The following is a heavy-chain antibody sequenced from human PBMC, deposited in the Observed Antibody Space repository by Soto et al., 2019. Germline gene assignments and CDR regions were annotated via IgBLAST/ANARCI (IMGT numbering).Heavy chain of an antibody. CDR3: AKRSSSSTFDY. J-gene: IGHJ4*02. CDR1: GFTFSSYA. CDR2: ISGSEDST. D-gene: IGHD6-6*01. Sequence: EVQLLESGGGLVQPGESLRLSCAASGFTFSSYAMSWVRQAPGKGLEWVSVISGSEDSTYYADSVKGRFTISRDKSKNTLYLQMNSLRAEDTAVYYCAKRSSSSTFDYWGQGTLVTVSS. V-gene: IGHV3-23*01.